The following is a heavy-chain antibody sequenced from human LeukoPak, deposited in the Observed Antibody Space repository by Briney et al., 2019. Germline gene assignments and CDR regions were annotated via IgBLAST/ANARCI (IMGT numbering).Heavy chain of an antibody. J-gene: IGHJ4*02. CDR2: INPSVGST. CDR3: ARALQTLRPGGCSGSYYSFDH. D-gene: IGHD1-26*01. Sequence: ASVKLSCTASLYTFTSYYIHSVGRAPGQGREWRGIINPSVGSTSYAQKFQGRVSMTRDTYTSTVYMELSSLRSEDTDMYYCARALQTLRPGGCSGSYYSFDHWGQGTLVTVSS. CDR1: LYTFTSYY. V-gene: IGHV1-46*01.